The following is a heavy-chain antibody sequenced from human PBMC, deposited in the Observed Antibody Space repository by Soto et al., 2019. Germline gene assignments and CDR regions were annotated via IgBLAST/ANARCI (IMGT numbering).Heavy chain of an antibody. CDR1: GFPFSRSF. Sequence: GGSLRLSCAASGFPFSRSFMHWVRQAPGKGLVWVARVNTDGSATVYAGSVKGRFTISRDNVRNTVSLEMNDLRAEDTAVYFCVRDTGAFISTWPFRFDSWGQGTLVTVSS. D-gene: IGHD2-2*01. CDR3: VRDTGAFISTWPFRFDS. J-gene: IGHJ4*02. V-gene: IGHV3-74*01. CDR2: VNTDGSAT.